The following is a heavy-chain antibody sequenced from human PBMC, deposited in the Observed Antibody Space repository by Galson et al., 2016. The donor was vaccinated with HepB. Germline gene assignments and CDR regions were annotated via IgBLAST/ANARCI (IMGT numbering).Heavy chain of an antibody. CDR2: INPNSGDT. J-gene: IGHJ4*02. V-gene: IGHV1-2*04. CDR3: ARESHYDGYYPDFDY. CDR1: GYMFASYG. Sequence: SVKVSCKASGYMFASYGINWVRQAPGQGLEWMGWINPNSGDTHYAQKFQGWVTMTRDTSITTAYMELSRLRSDGTAVYYCARESHYDGYYPDFDYWGQGTRVTVSS. D-gene: IGHD3-3*01.